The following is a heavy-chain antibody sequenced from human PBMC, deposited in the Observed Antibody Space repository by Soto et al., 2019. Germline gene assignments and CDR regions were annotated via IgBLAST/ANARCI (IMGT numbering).Heavy chain of an antibody. CDR2: IIPILGIA. CDR1: GGTFSSYT. Sequence: QVQLVQSGAEVKKPGSSVKVSCKASGGTFSSYTISWVRQAPGQGLEWMGRIIPILGIANYAQKFQGRVPITAAKSTSTAYMELSSLRSEGTAVYYCVRDGALTGEGVDYWGQGTLVTVSS. CDR3: VRDGALTGEGVDY. V-gene: IGHV1-69*08. D-gene: IGHD1-20*01. J-gene: IGHJ4*02.